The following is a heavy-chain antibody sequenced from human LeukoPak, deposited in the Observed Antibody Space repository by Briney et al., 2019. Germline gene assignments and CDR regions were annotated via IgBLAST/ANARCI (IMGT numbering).Heavy chain of an antibody. CDR3: ARVTTGSTTLDS. CDR1: GGSISSYY. Sequence: PSETLSLTCTVSGGSISSYYWSWIRQPAGKGLEWIGSVYYSGGTYYNPSLESRLTISVDTSNNRFSLKLKSVTAADTAVFYCARVTTGSTTLDSWGQGILVTVSS. J-gene: IGHJ5*01. D-gene: IGHD1-1*01. V-gene: IGHV4-59*04. CDR2: VYYSGGT.